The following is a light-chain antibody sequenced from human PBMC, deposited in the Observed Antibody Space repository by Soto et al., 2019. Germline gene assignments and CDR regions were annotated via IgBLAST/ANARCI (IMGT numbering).Light chain of an antibody. CDR2: DAS. J-gene: IGKJ4*01. CDR1: QDNSNY. Sequence: DIQMTQSPSSLSATVGDKVTITCQASQDNSNYLNWYKQKPGKAPKLLIYDASNLETGVPSRFSGSGSGTVFTFTISSLQPEDIATYYCQQYDNPPLPFGGGTKVDIK. CDR3: QQYDNPPLP. V-gene: IGKV1-33*01.